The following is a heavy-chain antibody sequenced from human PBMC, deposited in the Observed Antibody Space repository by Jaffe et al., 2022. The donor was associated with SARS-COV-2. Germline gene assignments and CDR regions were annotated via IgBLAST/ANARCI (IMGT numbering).Heavy chain of an antibody. CDR1: GFTFSDYY. CDR3: ATGCYGSGSYSPLLCYYGMDV. V-gene: IGHV3-11*01. Sequence: QVQLVESGGGLVKPGGSLRLSCAASGFTFSDYYMSWIRQAPGKGLEWVSYISSSGSTIYYADSVKGRFTISRDNAKNSLYLQMNSLRAEDTAVYYCATGCYGSGSYSPLLCYYGMDVWGQGTTVTVSS. D-gene: IGHD3-10*01. J-gene: IGHJ6*02. CDR2: ISSSGSTI.